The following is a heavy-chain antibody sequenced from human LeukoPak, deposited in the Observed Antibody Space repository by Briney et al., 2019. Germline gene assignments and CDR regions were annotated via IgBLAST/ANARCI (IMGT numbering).Heavy chain of an antibody. Sequence: SETLSLTCAVYGGCISSYYWSWIRQPAGKGLEWIGRIYTSGSTNYNPSLKSRVTMSVDTSKNQFSLKLSSVTAADTAVYYCARDLFLEGIAGGAFDIWGQGTMVTVSS. J-gene: IGHJ3*02. CDR2: IYTSGST. D-gene: IGHD2-21*01. CDR3: ARDLFLEGIAGGAFDI. CDR1: GGCISSYY. V-gene: IGHV4-4*07.